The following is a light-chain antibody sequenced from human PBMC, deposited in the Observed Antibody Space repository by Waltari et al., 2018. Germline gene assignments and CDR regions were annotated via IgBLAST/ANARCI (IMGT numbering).Light chain of an antibody. CDR2: DVS. CDR3: TSYTSRHSLV. Sequence: QSPLTQPASVSGSPAQPSTISCTGTSRDDGYYDRVSWYQQHPGKAPNVESFDVSYRPAGVSNRFSGSKSGNTASLTISGLQAEDEADYYCTSYTSRHSLVFGTGTKVTVL. V-gene: IGLV2-14*03. J-gene: IGLJ1*01. CDR1: SRDDGYYDR.